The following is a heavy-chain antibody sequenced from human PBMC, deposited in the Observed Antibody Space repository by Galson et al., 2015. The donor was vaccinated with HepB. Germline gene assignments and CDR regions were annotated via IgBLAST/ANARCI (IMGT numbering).Heavy chain of an antibody. Sequence: SLRLSCAASGFTFNNAWMSWVRQAPGRGLEWVGRIKSRADGGTTDYAPPVKGRFSISRDDSENTLYLQMDSLKTEDTAVYYCTADLYYGSATFFKWPKGDYWGQGTLLTVSS. CDR1: GFTFNNAW. CDR2: IKSRADGGTT. D-gene: IGHD3-10*01. CDR3: TADLYYGSATFFKWPKGDY. V-gene: IGHV3-15*01. J-gene: IGHJ4*02.